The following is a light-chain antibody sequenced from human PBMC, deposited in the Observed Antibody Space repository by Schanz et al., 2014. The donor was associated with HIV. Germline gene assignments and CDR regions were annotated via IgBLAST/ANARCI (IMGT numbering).Light chain of an antibody. J-gene: IGLJ1*01. Sequence: QSALTQPPSASGSPGQSITISCTGTSSDVGGYKYVSWYQHHPGKAPKLMIYDVSNRPSGVSNRFSGSKSGNTASLTISGLQAEDEADYYCSSYTSSSTYVFGTGTKLTVL. CDR3: SSYTSSSTYV. CDR1: SSDVGGYKY. CDR2: DVS. V-gene: IGLV2-14*03.